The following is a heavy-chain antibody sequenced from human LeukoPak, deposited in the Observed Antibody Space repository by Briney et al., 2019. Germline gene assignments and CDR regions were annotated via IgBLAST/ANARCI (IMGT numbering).Heavy chain of an antibody. CDR3: ANDYRSGSFHDF. D-gene: IGHD3-10*01. CDR1: GFAFSSYA. V-gene: IGHV3-23*01. Sequence: GGSLRLSCAASGFAFSSYAMSWVRQPPGKGLEWVSVISRRDDYTYYADSVKGRFTISRDNSKNTLYLQMNTLRAEDTAVYYCANDYRSGSFHDFWGQGTLVSVSS. J-gene: IGHJ4*02. CDR2: ISRRDDYT.